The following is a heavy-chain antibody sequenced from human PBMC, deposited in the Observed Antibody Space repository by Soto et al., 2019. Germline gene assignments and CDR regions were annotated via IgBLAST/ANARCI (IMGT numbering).Heavy chain of an antibody. D-gene: IGHD6-13*01. CDR3: ARSRIAAARYYYYYGMDV. CDR2: ISSSSSYI. V-gene: IGHV3-21*01. Sequence: GGSLRLSCAASGFTFSSYSMNWVRQAPGKGLEWVSSISSSSSYIYYADSVKGRFTISRDNAKNSLYLQMNSLRAEDTAVYYCARSRIAAARYYYYYGMDVWGQGTAVTVSS. J-gene: IGHJ6*02. CDR1: GFTFSSYS.